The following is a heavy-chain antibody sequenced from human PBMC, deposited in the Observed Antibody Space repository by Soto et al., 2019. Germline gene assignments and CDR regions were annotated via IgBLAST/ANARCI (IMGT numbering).Heavy chain of an antibody. V-gene: IGHV3-23*01. Sequence: EVQLLESGGGLVQPGGSLRLSCAASGVTFSSSAMSWVRQAPGKGLEWVSGISDGGCSTYYGDAVKGRFTVSRDNSKNTLYLQMNSLRADDTAVYYCAIGDGWFDPWGQGTLVTVSS. CDR3: AIGDGWFDP. CDR2: ISDGGCST. CDR1: GVTFSSSA. J-gene: IGHJ5*02.